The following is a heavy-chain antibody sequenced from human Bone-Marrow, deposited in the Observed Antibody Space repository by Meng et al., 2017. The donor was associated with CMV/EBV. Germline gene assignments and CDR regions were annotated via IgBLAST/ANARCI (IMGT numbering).Heavy chain of an antibody. D-gene: IGHD1-26*01. Sequence: SVKVSCKASGGTFSSYIISWVRQAPGQGLEWMGRIIPILGIANYAQKFQGRVTITAEKSTSTAYMALSSLRSEDTAVYYCWSLPGGATEGEGWDDAFDIWGQGTMVTVSS. CDR2: IIPILGIA. CDR3: WSLPGGATEGEGWDDAFDI. V-gene: IGHV1-69*02. J-gene: IGHJ3*02. CDR1: GGTFSSYI.